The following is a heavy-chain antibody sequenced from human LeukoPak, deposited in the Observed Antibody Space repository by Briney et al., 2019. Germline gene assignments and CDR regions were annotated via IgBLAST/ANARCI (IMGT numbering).Heavy chain of an antibody. D-gene: IGHD1-26*01. J-gene: IGHJ4*02. V-gene: IGHV4-30-4*07. CDR3: VRGVGGEYFYLDR. Sequence: KPSETLSLTCGVSGDSISSDGHSWSWIRQPPGKGLEWVGYIYHSGAAYHNPSLKSRLALSVDTSNNQFSLRLRSVTAADTAVYYCVRGVGGEYFYLDRWGQGALVTVSA. CDR1: GDSISSDGHS. CDR2: IYHSGAA.